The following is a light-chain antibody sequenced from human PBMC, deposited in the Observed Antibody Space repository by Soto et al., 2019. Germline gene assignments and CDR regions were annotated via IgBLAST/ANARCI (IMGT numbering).Light chain of an antibody. CDR3: QQRSSWPRS. J-gene: IGKJ1*01. CDR1: QSVSYY. V-gene: IGKV3-11*01. CDR2: DAS. Sequence: EIVLTQSPATLSFSPGERATLSCRASQSVSYYLAWFQRKPGQAPRLLIYDASNRTTGIPARFSGSGSGTDFTLTISSLEPEDFAVYYCQQRSSWPRSFGQGTKVEIK.